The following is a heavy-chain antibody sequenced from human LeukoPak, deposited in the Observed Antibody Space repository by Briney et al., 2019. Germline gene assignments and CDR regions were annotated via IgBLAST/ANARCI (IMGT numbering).Heavy chain of an antibody. J-gene: IGHJ4*02. D-gene: IGHD3-10*01. CDR1: GGSIRSYY. CDR3: ARGTEEFGELLKV. Sequence: SETLSLTCTVSGGSIRSYYWSWIRQPPGKTLEWIGYIYSTGSTNCNPSLKSRVTFSVDKSKNQFSLKLSSVTAADTAVYYCARGTEEFGELLKVWGQGTLVTVSS. CDR2: IYSTGST. V-gene: IGHV4-59*01.